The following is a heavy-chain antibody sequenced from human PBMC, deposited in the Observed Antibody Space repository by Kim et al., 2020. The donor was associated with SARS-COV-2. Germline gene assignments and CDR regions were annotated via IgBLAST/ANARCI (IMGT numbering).Heavy chain of an antibody. V-gene: IGHV1-8*01. CDR3: ARVGPHSRGYFT. J-gene: IGHJ4*02. Sequence: ASVKVSCQSSGYTFTSYDINWVRQATGQGLEWVAWMNPNTGRSGSAPKFQGRVTLTRDTSINTAFLELTTLTSDDTALYFCARVGPHSRGYFTWGQGTLVTVSS. CDR2: MNPNTGRS. CDR1: GYTFTSYD. D-gene: IGHD3-22*01.